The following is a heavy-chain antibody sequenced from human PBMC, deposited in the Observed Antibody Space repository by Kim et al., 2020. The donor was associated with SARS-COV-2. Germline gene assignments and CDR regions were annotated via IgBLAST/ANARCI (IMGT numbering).Heavy chain of an antibody. V-gene: IGHV3-30*04. J-gene: IGHJ4*01. Sequence: GGSLRLSCAASQFTFSSYTMHWVRQSPGKGLEWVAGLSYDGTDDYYADSVKGRFTISRDTSKKTLYLDMTGLTTDDTAVYYCARNGRNTMIRGGIFYWG. CDR3: ARNGRNTMIRGGIFY. D-gene: IGHD3-16*01. CDR2: LSYDGTDD. CDR1: QFTFSSYT.